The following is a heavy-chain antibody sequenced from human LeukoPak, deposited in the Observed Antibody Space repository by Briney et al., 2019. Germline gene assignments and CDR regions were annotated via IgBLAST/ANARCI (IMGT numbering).Heavy chain of an antibody. J-gene: IGHJ4*02. CDR2: IYHSGST. V-gene: IGHV4-39*07. CDR3: ARDWAITFGGVIVEQFDY. Sequence: PSETLSLTCTVSGGSISSSSYYWGWIRQPPGKGLEWIGSIYHSGSTYYNPSLKSRVTISVDTSKNQFSLKLSSVTAADTAVYYCARDWAITFGGVIVEQFDYWGQGTLVTVSS. CDR1: GGSISSSSYY. D-gene: IGHD3-16*02.